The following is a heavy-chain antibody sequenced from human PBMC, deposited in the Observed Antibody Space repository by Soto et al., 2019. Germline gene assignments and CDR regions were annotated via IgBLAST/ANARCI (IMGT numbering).Heavy chain of an antibody. V-gene: IGHV3-49*03. J-gene: IGHJ3*02. CDR3: TRDRITIFGVVIIRDAFDI. D-gene: IGHD3-3*01. Sequence: PGGSLRLSCTASGFTFGDYAMSWFRQAPGKGLEWVGFIRSKAYGGTTEYAASVKGRFTISRDDSKSIAYLQMNSLKTEDTAVYYCTRDRITIFGVVIIRDAFDIWGQGTMVTVSS. CDR2: IRSKAYGGTT. CDR1: GFTFGDYA.